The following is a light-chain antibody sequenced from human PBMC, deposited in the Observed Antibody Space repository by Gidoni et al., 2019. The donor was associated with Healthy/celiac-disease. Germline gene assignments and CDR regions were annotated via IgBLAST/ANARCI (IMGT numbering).Light chain of an antibody. CDR1: QSVLYSSNNKNY. CDR2: WAS. CDR3: QQYYSTPRT. Sequence: DIGMTQSPDSLAVSLGERATINCKSSQSVLYSSNNKNYLAWYQQKPGPPPKLLIYWASTREAGVPDRFSGSGSGTDFTLTISSLQAEDVAVYYCQQYYSTPRTFGQGTKVEIK. J-gene: IGKJ1*01. V-gene: IGKV4-1*01.